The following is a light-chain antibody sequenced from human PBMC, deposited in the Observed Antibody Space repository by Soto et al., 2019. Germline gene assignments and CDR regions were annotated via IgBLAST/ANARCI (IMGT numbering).Light chain of an antibody. Sequence: QSVLTQPASVSGSPGQSITISCSGTSSDVGGYNYVSWYQHHPGKAPKLIIYEVTIRPSGISNRFSGSKSGNTASLTISGLQAEDEADYYCSSYTSSTTYLFGTGTKLTVL. CDR2: EVT. CDR1: SSDVGGYNY. J-gene: IGLJ1*01. CDR3: SSYTSSTTYL. V-gene: IGLV2-14*01.